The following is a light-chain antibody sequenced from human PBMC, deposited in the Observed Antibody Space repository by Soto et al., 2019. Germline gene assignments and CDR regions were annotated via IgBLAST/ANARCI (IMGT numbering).Light chain of an antibody. CDR3: QQYGSSRT. J-gene: IGKJ5*01. CDR2: GAS. CDR1: QSVSSSY. V-gene: IGKV3-20*01. Sequence: EIVLTQSPGTLSLSPRERATLSCRASQSVSSSYLAWYQQKPGQAPRLLIYGASSRATGIPDRFSGSGSGTYFTLTISRLEPEDFAVYYFQQYGSSRTFGQGALLEVK.